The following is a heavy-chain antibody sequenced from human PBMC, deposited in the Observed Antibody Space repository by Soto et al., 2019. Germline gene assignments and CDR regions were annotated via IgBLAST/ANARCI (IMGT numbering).Heavy chain of an antibody. V-gene: IGHV1-46*03. J-gene: IGHJ5*02. CDR1: GYTFTSYY. Sequence: GASVKVSCKASGYTFTSYYMHWVRQAPGQGLEWMGIINPSGGSTSYAQKFQGRVTMTRDTSTSTVYMELSSLRSEDTAVYYCARDGIFYDFWSGSHWFDPWGQGTLVTVSS. CDR3: ARDGIFYDFWSGSHWFDP. CDR2: INPSGGST. D-gene: IGHD3-3*01.